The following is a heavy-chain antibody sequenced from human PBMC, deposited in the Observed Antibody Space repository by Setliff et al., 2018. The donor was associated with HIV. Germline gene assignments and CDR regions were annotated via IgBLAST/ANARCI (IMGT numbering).Heavy chain of an antibody. CDR2: INVGNGDT. D-gene: IGHD3-10*01. J-gene: IGHJ4*02. CDR3: ARGALLAVFDFDH. Sequence: GASVKVSCKASGYTFTTYSLHWVRQAPGQSLEWMGWINVGNGDTKYSQDLQGRITITRDTSANTAYMELSHLRSDDTAVYFCARGALLAVFDFDHWGPGTLVTSPQ. V-gene: IGHV1-3*01. CDR1: GYTFTTYS.